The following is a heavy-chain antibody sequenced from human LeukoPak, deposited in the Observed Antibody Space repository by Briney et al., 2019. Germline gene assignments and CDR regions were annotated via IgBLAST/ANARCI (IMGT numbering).Heavy chain of an antibody. CDR3: ALPIRQLERQWDAFDI. CDR2: IWYDGSNK. J-gene: IGHJ3*02. CDR1: GFTFSSYG. Sequence: HSGGSLRLSCAASGFTFSSYGMHWVRQAPGKGLEWVAVIWYDGSNKYYADSVKGRFTISRDNSKNTLYLQMNSLRAEDTAVYYCALPIRQLERQWDAFDIWGQGTMVTVSS. D-gene: IGHD1-1*01. V-gene: IGHV3-33*01.